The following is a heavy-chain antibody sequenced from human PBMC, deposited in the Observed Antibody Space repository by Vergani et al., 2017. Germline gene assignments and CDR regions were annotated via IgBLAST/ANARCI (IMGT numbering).Heavy chain of an antibody. V-gene: IGHV5-51*01. CDR3: ARRERYCSGGSCYNWFDP. D-gene: IGHD2-15*01. Sequence: VQLVQSGAEVKKPGESLKISCKGSGYSFTSYWIGWVRQMPGKGLEWMGIIYPGDSDTRYSPSFQGQVTISADKSISTAYLQWSSLKASDTAMYYCARRERYCSGGSCYNWFDPWGQGTLVTVSS. CDR1: GYSFTSYW. J-gene: IGHJ5*02. CDR2: IYPGDSDT.